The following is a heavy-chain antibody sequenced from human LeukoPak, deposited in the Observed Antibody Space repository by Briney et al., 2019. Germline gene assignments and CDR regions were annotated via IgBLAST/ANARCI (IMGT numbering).Heavy chain of an antibody. V-gene: IGHV4-30-4*01. D-gene: IGHD3-9*01. CDR2: IYYSGST. J-gene: IGHJ5*02. CDR1: GGSISSGDYY. Sequence: SETLSLTCTVSGGSISSGDYYWSWIRQPPGKGLEWIGYIYYSGSTYYNPSLKSRVTISVDTSKNQFSLKVTSVTAADTAVYYCARQPTGFPNWFDPWGQGTLVTVSS. CDR3: ARQPTGFPNWFDP.